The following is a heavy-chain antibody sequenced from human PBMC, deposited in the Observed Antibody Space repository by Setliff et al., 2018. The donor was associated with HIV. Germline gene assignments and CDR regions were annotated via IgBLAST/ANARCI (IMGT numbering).Heavy chain of an antibody. Sequence: ASVKVSCKASGYSFSSYAISWVRQAPGQGLEWMGWISAYNGHTNYAQKFQDRVTMTTDTSINTVYMEVSSLRSDDTAVYYCSRDVGVPGRGNALDYWGQGTQVTVSS. J-gene: IGHJ4*02. D-gene: IGHD3-10*01. CDR3: SRDVGVPGRGNALDY. V-gene: IGHV1-18*01. CDR1: GYSFSSYA. CDR2: ISAYNGHT.